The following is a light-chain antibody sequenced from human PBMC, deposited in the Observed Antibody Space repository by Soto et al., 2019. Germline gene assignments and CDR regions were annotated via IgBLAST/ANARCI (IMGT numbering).Light chain of an antibody. CDR3: CSYTNRGTYV. CDR2: EVS. V-gene: IGLV2-14*01. J-gene: IGLJ1*01. CDR1: SSNIGGNS. Sequence: QSVLTQPPSVSAAPGQEVTISCSGSSSNIGGNSVSWYQQLPGTAPKLIIYEVSHRPSGVSDRFSGSKSGNTASLTISGLQAEDEADYYCCSYTNRGTYVFGTGTKATVL.